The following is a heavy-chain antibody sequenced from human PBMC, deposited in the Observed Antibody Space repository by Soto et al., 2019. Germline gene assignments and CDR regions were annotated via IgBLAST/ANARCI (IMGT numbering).Heavy chain of an antibody. Sequence: QVQLVQSGAEVKKPGSSVKVSCKASGGTFSSYALSRVRQAPGQGLEWMGGIIPIFGTANYAQKFQGRVTITADESTSTAYMELSSLRSEDTAVYYCASRTETYSYYYYGMDVWGQGTTVTVSS. CDR3: ASRTETYSYYYYGMDV. D-gene: IGHD4-4*01. V-gene: IGHV1-69*12. CDR2: IIPIFGTA. J-gene: IGHJ6*02. CDR1: GGTFSSYA.